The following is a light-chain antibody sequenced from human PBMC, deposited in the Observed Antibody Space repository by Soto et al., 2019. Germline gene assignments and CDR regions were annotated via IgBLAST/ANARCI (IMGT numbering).Light chain of an antibody. Sequence: QSALTQPASVSGSPGQSITISCTGTSSDVGGYNFVSWYQQYPGKAPKLIIYEGSKRPSGVSNRFSGSKSGNTASLTISGLQAEDEADYYCCSYAGSSTFAVFGGGTKLTVL. CDR3: CSYAGSSTFAV. J-gene: IGLJ2*01. V-gene: IGLV2-23*03. CDR2: EGS. CDR1: SSDVGGYNF.